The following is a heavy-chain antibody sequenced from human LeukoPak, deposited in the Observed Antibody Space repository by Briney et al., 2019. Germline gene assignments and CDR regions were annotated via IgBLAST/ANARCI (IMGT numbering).Heavy chain of an antibody. V-gene: IGHV1-69*04. CDR3: ARVEEDTVTKDYYSYGMDV. CDR1: GGTFSSYA. D-gene: IGHD4-17*01. J-gene: IGHJ6*02. Sequence: SVNVSCKASGGTFSSYAISWVRQAPGQGLEWMGRINTICGIANYAQKFQGRVTITADKSTNTAYMELSSLRSEDTAVYYCARVEEDTVTKDYYSYGMDVWGQGTTVTVSS. CDR2: INTICGIA.